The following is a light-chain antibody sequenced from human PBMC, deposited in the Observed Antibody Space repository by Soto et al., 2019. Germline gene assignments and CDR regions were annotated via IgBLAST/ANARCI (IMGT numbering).Light chain of an antibody. CDR1: QSINKW. V-gene: IGKV1D-12*01. CDR3: QQANNFPLT. Sequence: DIQITQSPSSVSASVGDRVTITCRASQSINKWLAWYQQKPGKAPNLLIYTTSNLQSGVPSRFSGSGSGTDFTLTISNLQPEDFATYYCQQANNFPLTFGGGTKVEIK. CDR2: TTS. J-gene: IGKJ4*01.